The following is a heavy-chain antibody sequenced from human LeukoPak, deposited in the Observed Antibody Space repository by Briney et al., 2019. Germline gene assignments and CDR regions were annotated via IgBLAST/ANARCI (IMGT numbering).Heavy chain of an antibody. D-gene: IGHD3-10*01. CDR2: IYYSGST. CDR3: ARDRGVVRGVHNWFDP. CDR1: GGPISSGDYY. V-gene: IGHV4-30-4*01. J-gene: IGHJ5*02. Sequence: SQTLSLTCTVSGGPISSGDYYWSWIRQPPGKGLEWIGYIYYSGSTYYNPSLKSRVTISVDTSKNQFSLKLSSVTAADTAVYYCARDRGVVRGVHNWFDPWGQGTLVTVSS.